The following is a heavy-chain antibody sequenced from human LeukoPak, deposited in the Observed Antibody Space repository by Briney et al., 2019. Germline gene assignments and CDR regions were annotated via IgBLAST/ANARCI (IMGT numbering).Heavy chain of an antibody. V-gene: IGHV4-59*08. J-gene: IGHJ6*02. CDR3: ARHGRGAAMDPYYYYGMDV. CDR1: GYSISSYY. CDR2: IYYSGST. D-gene: IGHD5-18*01. Sequence: SETLSLTCTVSGYSISSYYWSWIRQPPGKGLEWIGYIYYSGSTNYNPSLKSRVTISVDTSKNQFSLKLSSVTAADTAVYYCARHGRGAAMDPYYYYGMDVWGQGTTVTVSS.